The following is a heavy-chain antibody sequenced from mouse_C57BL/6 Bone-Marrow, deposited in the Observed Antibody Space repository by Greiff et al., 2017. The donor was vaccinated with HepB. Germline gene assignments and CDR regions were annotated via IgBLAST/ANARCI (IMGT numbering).Heavy chain of an antibody. CDR2: IWSGGST. CDR3: ATITTVPHYAMDD. V-gene: IGHV2-2*01. D-gene: IGHD1-1*01. J-gene: IGHJ4*01. CDR1: GFSLTSYG. Sequence: QVQLQQSGPGLVQPSQRLSITCTASGFSLTSYGVHWVRQSPGKGLEWMGVIWSGGSTDYYAAFISRLSIGKDNTTCQVFFKMIRLQADDTAIYYYATITTVPHYAMDDWGQGTSVTVSS.